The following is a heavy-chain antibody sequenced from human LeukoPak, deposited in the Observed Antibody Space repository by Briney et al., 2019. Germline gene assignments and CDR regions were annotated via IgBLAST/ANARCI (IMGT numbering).Heavy chain of an antibody. Sequence: PSETLSLTCTVSGGSMTFYYWSWIRQSAGKRLEYIGRMSTSGNINYNPSLKSRVTMSMDTSKNQFSLRLMSVTAADTAVYYCARDGPSSNLFLDFWGQGILVTVSS. CDR1: GGSMTFYY. D-gene: IGHD6-13*01. CDR2: MSTSGNI. CDR3: ARDGPSSNLFLDF. J-gene: IGHJ4*02. V-gene: IGHV4-4*07.